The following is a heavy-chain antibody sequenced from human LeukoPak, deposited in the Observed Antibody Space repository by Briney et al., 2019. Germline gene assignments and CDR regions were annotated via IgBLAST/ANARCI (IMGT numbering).Heavy chain of an antibody. J-gene: IGHJ5*02. CDR3: ARDLPLSRVITWNWFDP. D-gene: IGHD3-22*01. CDR2: IIPIFGTA. Sequence: GASVKVSCKASGGTFSTYTISWVRQAPGQGLEWMGGIIPIFGTANYAQKFQGRVTITADESTSTAYMELSSLRSEDTAVYYCARDLPLSRVITWNWFDPWGQGTLVTVSS. CDR1: GGTFSTYT. V-gene: IGHV1-69*13.